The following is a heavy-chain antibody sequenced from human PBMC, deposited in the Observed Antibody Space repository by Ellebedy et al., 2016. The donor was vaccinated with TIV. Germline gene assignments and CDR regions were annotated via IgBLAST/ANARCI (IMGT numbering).Heavy chain of an antibody. CDR3: ARAGRGANMYFDL. V-gene: IGHV4-4*07. CDR2: IFFSGSA. Sequence: SETLSLTXTVSGGSMSPYYWSWIRQPAGKGLDWIGRIFFSGSANYNPSLESRVTMSVDTSRNQFSLKLSSVTAADTAVYYCARAGRGANMYFDLWGRGTLVTVSS. CDR1: GGSMSPYY. J-gene: IGHJ2*01. D-gene: IGHD2-8*01.